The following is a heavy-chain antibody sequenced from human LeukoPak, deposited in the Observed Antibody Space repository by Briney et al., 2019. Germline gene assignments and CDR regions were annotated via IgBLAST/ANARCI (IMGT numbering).Heavy chain of an antibody. CDR1: GFTFSSYS. V-gene: IGHV3-21*01. J-gene: IGHJ6*02. Sequence: GGSLRLSCAASGFTFSSYSMNWVRQAPGKGLEGVSSISSSSSYIYYGDSVKVRFTISRDNAKDSLYLQMNSLRAEDTAVYYCARDYAPAIIAAAGYYYYYGMDVWGQGTTVTVSS. CDR2: ISSSSSYI. D-gene: IGHD6-13*01. CDR3: ARDYAPAIIAAAGYYYYYGMDV.